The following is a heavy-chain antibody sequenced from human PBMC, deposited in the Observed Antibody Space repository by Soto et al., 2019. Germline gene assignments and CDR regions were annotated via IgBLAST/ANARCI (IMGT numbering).Heavy chain of an antibody. J-gene: IGHJ6*03. CDR2: VYYSGRT. Sequence: QVHLQESGPGLVKPSQTLSLTCSVSGDSINSAGYYWYWIRQHPGEGLEYMGYVYYSGRTAYNPSLKSRSSISLATSQNQVSLVLTSVTAADTAVYYCARFAEPAVRRDSDHYYKDVWGKGTSVTVS. D-gene: IGHD2-15*01. CDR1: GDSINSAGYY. V-gene: IGHV4-31*03. CDR3: ARFAEPAVRRDSDHYYKDV.